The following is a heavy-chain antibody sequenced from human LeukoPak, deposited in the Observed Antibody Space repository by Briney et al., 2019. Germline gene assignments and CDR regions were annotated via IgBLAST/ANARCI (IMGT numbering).Heavy chain of an antibody. Sequence: GGSLRLSCAAPGFTFSDSAVHWVRQASGKGLEWVGRIRSTANTYATAYAASVNGRFTISRDDSKNTAYLQMNSLRTEDTAVYYCARHPGYSSSLDYWGQGTLVTVSS. V-gene: IGHV3-73*01. CDR1: GFTFSDSA. J-gene: IGHJ4*02. CDR3: ARHPGYSSSLDY. D-gene: IGHD6-13*01. CDR2: IRSTANTYAT.